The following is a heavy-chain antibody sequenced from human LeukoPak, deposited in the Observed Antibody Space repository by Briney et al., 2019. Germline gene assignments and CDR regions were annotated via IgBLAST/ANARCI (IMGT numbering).Heavy chain of an antibody. CDR2: IIPIFGTA. J-gene: IGHJ6*02. D-gene: IGHD1-26*01. CDR1: GGAFSSYA. V-gene: IGHV1-69*13. CDR3: ARGLVGATKNYYYYGMDV. Sequence: ASVKVSCKASGGAFSSYAISWVRQAPGQGLEWMGGIIPIFGTANYAQKFQGRVTITADESTSTAYMELSSLRSEDTAVYYCARGLVGATKNYYYYGMDVWGQGTTVTVSS.